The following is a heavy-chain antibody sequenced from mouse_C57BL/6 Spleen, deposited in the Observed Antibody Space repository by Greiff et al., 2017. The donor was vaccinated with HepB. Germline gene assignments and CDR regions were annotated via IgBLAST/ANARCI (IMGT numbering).Heavy chain of an antibody. D-gene: IGHD1-1*01. CDR3: AREEPTGAMDY. CDR2: INYDGSST. Sequence: EVHLVESEGGLVQPGSSMKLSCTASGFTFSDYYMAWVRQVPEKGLEWVANINYDGSSTYYLDSLKSRFIISRDNAKNILYLQMSSLKSEDTATYYCAREEPTGAMDYWGQGTSVTVSS. J-gene: IGHJ4*01. CDR1: GFTFSDYY. V-gene: IGHV5-16*01.